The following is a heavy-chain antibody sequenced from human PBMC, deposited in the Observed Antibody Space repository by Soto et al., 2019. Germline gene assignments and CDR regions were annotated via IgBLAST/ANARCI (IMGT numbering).Heavy chain of an antibody. J-gene: IGHJ4*02. D-gene: IGHD5-18*01. V-gene: IGHV3-49*04. CDR3: TRAGSTAMVRTLDY. CDR1: VFTFVDYA. CDR2: IRSKAYGGTT. Sequence: GWSLRLSCTSSVFTFVDYAMSWVRQAPGKGLEWVGFIRSKAYGGTTEYAASVKGRFTISRDDSKSIAYLQMNSLKTEDTAVYYCTRAGSTAMVRTLDYWGQGTLVTVSS.